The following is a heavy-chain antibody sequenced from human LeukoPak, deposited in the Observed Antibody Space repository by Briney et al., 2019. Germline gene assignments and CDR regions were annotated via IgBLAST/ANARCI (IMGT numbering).Heavy chain of an antibody. V-gene: IGHV3-23*01. J-gene: IGHJ4*02. CDR2: ITDSGGGT. Sequence: GGSLRLSCAASGFTFSSYAMSWVRQTPGKGLEWVSFITDSGGGTYYADSVKGRFTISRDNSKNTLYLQMNSLRAADTAVYYCAKDPYDSSGYYYSGSSYWGQGTLVTVAS. CDR3: AKDPYDSSGYYYSGSSY. D-gene: IGHD3-22*01. CDR1: GFTFSSYA.